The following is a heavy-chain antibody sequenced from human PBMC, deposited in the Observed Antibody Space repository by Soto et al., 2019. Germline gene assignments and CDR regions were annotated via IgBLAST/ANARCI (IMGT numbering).Heavy chain of an antibody. Sequence: QVQLVQSGAEVKKPGASVKVSCKASGYTFTSYDINWVRQATGQGLEWMGWLNLNSGNTGYAQKFQCRVTMTRNTSISTVYMELSSLRSEDTAVYYCARAVHYYYDSSGYYYGVFYFDYWGQGTLVTVSS. V-gene: IGHV1-8*01. CDR3: ARAVHYYYDSSGYYYGVFYFDY. J-gene: IGHJ4*02. CDR2: LNLNSGNT. D-gene: IGHD3-22*01. CDR1: GYTFTSYD.